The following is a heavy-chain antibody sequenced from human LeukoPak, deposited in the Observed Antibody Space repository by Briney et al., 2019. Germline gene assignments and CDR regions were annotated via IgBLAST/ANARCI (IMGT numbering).Heavy chain of an antibody. Sequence: PSETLSLTCTVSGGSISSYYWSWIRQPPGKGLEWIGSIYYSGSTYYNPSLKSRVTISVDTSKNQFSLKLSSVTAADTAVYYCARDPGYSRPNWFDPWGQGTLVTVSS. CDR1: GGSISSYY. V-gene: IGHV4-39*07. CDR3: ARDPGYSRPNWFDP. D-gene: IGHD6-13*01. J-gene: IGHJ5*02. CDR2: IYYSGST.